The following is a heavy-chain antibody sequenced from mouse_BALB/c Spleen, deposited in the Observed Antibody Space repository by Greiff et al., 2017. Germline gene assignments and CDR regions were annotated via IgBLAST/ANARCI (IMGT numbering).Heavy chain of an antibody. CDR2: IRSKSNNYAT. J-gene: IGHJ3*01. V-gene: IGHV10-1*02. CDR1: GFTFNTYA. D-gene: IGHD4-1*01. Sequence: GGGLVQPKGSLKLSCAASGFTFNTYAMNWVRQAPGKGLEWVARIRSKSNNYATYYADSVKDRFTISRDDSQSMLYLQMNNLKTEDTAMYYCVRHETGTHFAYWGQGTLVTVSA. CDR3: VRHETGTHFAY.